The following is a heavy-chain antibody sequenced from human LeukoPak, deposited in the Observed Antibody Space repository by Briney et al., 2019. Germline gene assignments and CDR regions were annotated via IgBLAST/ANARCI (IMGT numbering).Heavy chain of an antibody. CDR2: ISYDGSNK. CDR3: ARDSGYYFDY. Sequence: GGSLRLSCAASGFTFSSYGMHWVRQAPGKGLEWVAVISYDGSNKYYADSVKGRFTISRDNSKNTLYLQMNSLRAEDTAVYYCARDSGYYFDYWGQGTLVTVSS. CDR1: GFTFSSYG. J-gene: IGHJ4*02. V-gene: IGHV3-30*03.